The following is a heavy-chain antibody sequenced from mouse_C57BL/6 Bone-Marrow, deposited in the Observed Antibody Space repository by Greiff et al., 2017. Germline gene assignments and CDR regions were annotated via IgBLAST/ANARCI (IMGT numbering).Heavy chain of an antibody. CDR2: ISSGGSYT. J-gene: IGHJ1*03. CDR1: GFTFSSYG. D-gene: IGHD1-1*01. Sequence: EVQGVESGGDLVKPGGSLKLSCAASGFTFSSYGMSWVRQTPDKMLEWVATISSGGSYTYYPDSVKGRFTISRDNAKNTLYLQMSSLKSEDTAMYYCARHGDYYGSSYWYFDVWGTGTTVTVSS. CDR3: ARHGDYYGSSYWYFDV. V-gene: IGHV5-6*01.